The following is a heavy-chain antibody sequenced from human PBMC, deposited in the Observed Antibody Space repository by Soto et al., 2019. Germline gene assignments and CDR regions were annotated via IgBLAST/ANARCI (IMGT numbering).Heavy chain of an antibody. V-gene: IGHV1-46*01. Sequence: GASVKVSCKASGYIFTNHYIHWVRQAPGQGLEWMGIINPSGGSTNYLQKFQGRITMTRDTSTSTVYMELSSLRSEDTAVYYCAKDYGYCSGGSCYGYWGQGTLVTVSS. J-gene: IGHJ4*02. CDR1: GYIFTNHY. CDR3: AKDYGYCSGGSCYGY. D-gene: IGHD2-15*01. CDR2: INPSGGST.